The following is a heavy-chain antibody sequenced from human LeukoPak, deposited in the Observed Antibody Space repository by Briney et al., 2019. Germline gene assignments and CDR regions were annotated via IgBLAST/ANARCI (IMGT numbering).Heavy chain of an antibody. Sequence: PGGSLRLSCAASGFTFSSYAMSWVRQAPGKGLEWVSAISDSGGSTYYADSVKGRFTISRDNSKNTRYLQMNSLRAEDTAVYYCAKMSSGQTYFHYWGQGTLVTVSS. D-gene: IGHD5-12*01. J-gene: IGHJ4*02. CDR1: GFTFSSYA. CDR3: AKMSSGQTYFHY. CDR2: ISDSGGST. V-gene: IGHV3-23*01.